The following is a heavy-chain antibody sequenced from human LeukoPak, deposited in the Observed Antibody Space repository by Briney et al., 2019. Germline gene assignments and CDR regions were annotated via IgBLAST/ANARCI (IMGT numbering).Heavy chain of an antibody. Sequence: GGSVRLSCAASGFTFSSYEMNWVRQAPGKWLEWVSYINSSGSTIYYADSVKGRFTISRDNAKNSLYLQMNSLRAEDTAVYDCARGLDFCTNSVFLRTWFDPSGQGTLVTVSP. D-gene: IGHD2-8*01. CDR2: INSSGSTI. V-gene: IGHV3-48*03. CDR3: ARGLDFCTNSVFLRTWFDP. J-gene: IGHJ5*02. CDR1: GFTFSSYE.